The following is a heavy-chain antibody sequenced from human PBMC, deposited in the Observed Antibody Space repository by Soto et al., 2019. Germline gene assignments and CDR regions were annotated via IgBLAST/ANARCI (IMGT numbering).Heavy chain of an antibody. CDR3: AKGRSYYYYYGVDV. Sequence: PGGSQRLSYAASGFTFSSYAVGWVRQAPGKGLEWVSDIIDSGGSTYYADSVKGRFTISRDNSKSTLYLQMNSLRAEDTALYYCAKGRSYYYYYGVDVWGQGTTVTVSS. V-gene: IGHV3-23*01. J-gene: IGHJ6*02. CDR1: GFTFSSYA. CDR2: IIDSGGST.